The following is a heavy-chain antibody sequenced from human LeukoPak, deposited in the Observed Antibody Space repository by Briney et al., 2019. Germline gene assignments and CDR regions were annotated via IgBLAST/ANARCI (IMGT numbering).Heavy chain of an antibody. D-gene: IGHD3-9*01. CDR3: ARDETDILTGSLTLDY. CDR2: ISGSGGNT. Sequence: PGGSLRLSCAASGFTFSGNSMTWVRQAPGKGLEWVSAISGSGGNTYYADSVKGRFTISRDNSKNTLYLQMNSLRAEDTAVYYCARDETDILTGSLTLDYWGQGTLVTVSS. CDR1: GFTFSGNS. J-gene: IGHJ4*02. V-gene: IGHV3-23*01.